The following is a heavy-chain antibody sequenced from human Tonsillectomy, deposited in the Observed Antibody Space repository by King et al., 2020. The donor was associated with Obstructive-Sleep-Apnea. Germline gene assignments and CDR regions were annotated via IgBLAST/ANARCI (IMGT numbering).Heavy chain of an antibody. CDR3: ARDHGGGLDV. J-gene: IGHJ6*02. CDR2: ISNSGNT. Sequence: VQLQESGPGLVKPSETLSLTCTVSGASISLYYWTWVRQPPGKGLGWIGYISNSGNTNYSPSLTSRVTISVDTSKSQVSLKLSSLTAADTAVYYCARDHGGGLDVWGHGTTVTVSS. CDR1: GASISLYY. V-gene: IGHV4-59*01. D-gene: IGHD4-23*01.